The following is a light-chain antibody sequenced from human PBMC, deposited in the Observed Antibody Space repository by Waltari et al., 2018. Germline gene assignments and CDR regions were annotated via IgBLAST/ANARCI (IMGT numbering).Light chain of an antibody. V-gene: IGKV2-30*01. Sequence: VGLTQSPLSLPVTLGQSASFSCRSSQSLVYTDGISYLNWFHQRPGQSPKRLIYKVSNRDSGVPDRFSGSGSGTDFTLMISSVEADDVGVYFCMQATHWPVTFGQGTRLEIK. J-gene: IGKJ5*01. CDR1: QSLVYTDGISY. CDR3: MQATHWPVT. CDR2: KVS.